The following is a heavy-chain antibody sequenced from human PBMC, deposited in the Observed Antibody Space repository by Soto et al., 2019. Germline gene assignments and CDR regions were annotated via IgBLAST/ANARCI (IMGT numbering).Heavy chain of an antibody. CDR3: AIEGSGGYGIVV. V-gene: IGHV4-4*07. Sequence: SETLSLTCNVSGGSIRSYYWSWVRQPAGKPLEWIGRIYTSGSTNYSPSLKSRVSMSVDTSKNQFSLEVTSVTAADTAVYYCAIEGSGGYGIVVWFLGTTVTVSS. D-gene: IGHD2-15*01. CDR2: IYTSGST. CDR1: GGSIRSYY. J-gene: IGHJ6*02.